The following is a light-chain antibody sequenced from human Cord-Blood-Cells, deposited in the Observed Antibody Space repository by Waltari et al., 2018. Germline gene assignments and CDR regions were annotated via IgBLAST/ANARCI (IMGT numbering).Light chain of an antibody. V-gene: IGKV1-39*01. CDR3: QQSYSTPFT. CDR1: QSISSY. Sequence: DIQMTQSPSSLSASVRDRATITCRASQSISSYLNWYQQKPGKAPKLLIYAASSLQSGVPSRFSGSGSGTDFTLTISSLQPEDFATYYCQQSYSTPFTFGPGTKVDIK. J-gene: IGKJ3*01. CDR2: AAS.